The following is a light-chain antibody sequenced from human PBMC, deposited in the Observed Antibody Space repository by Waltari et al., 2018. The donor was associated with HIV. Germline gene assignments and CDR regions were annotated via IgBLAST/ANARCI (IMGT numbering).Light chain of an antibody. Sequence: QSVLTQPPSASKTPGQRVLMSCSGTDPNVGNNFVSWFQQVPGGAPKLVIYRNDRRRSGVPDRFSAAKSGSSASLAISGLQSDDEADYFCASWDDKLSHWVFGGGTKLTV. CDR1: DPNVGNNF. CDR2: RND. J-gene: IGLJ3*02. CDR3: ASWDDKLSHWV. V-gene: IGLV1-47*01.